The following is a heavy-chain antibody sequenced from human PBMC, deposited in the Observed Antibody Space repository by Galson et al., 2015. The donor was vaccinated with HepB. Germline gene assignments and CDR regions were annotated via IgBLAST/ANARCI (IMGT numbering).Heavy chain of an antibody. Sequence: SVKVSCKASGGTFSSYAISWVRQAPGQGLEWMGGIIPIFGTANYAQKFQGRVTITADESTSTAYMELSSLRSEDTAVYYCARDHRPMVRGEFDYWGQGTLVTVSS. D-gene: IGHD3-10*01. J-gene: IGHJ4*02. CDR1: GGTFSSYA. CDR2: IIPIFGTA. V-gene: IGHV1-69*13. CDR3: ARDHRPMVRGEFDY.